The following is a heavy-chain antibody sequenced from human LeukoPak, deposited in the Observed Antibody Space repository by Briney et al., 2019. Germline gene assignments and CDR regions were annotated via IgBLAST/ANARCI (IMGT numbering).Heavy chain of an antibody. CDR1: GFTFNVYS. CDR2: ISSSLDSNI. Sequence: GGSLRLSCAASGFTFNVYSMNWVRQAPGKGLEWVSFISSSLDSNIYYADSVKGRFTISRDNAKNSLYLQMNSLRAEDTAVYYCARGVRDILSGYYTDYYFYYMDVWGKGTTVTVSS. V-gene: IGHV3-48*01. J-gene: IGHJ6*03. D-gene: IGHD3-9*01. CDR3: ARGVRDILSGYYTDYYFYYMDV.